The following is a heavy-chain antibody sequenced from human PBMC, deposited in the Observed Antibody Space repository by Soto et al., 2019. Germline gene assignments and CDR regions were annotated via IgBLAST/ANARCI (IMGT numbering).Heavy chain of an antibody. Sequence: QVQLVQSGAEVKKPGASVKVSCKASGYTFTSYGISWVRQAPGQGLEWMGWISAYNGNTNFAQKLQGWVTTTTDTSTGTAYMELRSLRSDDTAVYYCARGYYCSGSYYKFDYWGQGTLVTVSS. V-gene: IGHV1-18*01. CDR3: ARGYYCSGSYYKFDY. CDR1: GYTFTSYG. CDR2: ISAYNGNT. D-gene: IGHD3-10*01. J-gene: IGHJ4*02.